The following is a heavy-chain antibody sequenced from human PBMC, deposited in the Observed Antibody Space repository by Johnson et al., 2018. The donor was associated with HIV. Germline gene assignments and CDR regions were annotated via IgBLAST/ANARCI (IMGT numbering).Heavy chain of an antibody. D-gene: IGHD3-22*01. J-gene: IGHJ3*02. CDR1: GFTFSSYA. CDR3: AKVRVAAMIVVVSGRDAFDI. CDR2: ISYDGGNK. V-gene: IGHV3-30*04. Sequence: QVQLVESGGGLVQPGGSLKLSCAASGFTFSSYAMHWVRQAPGKGLEWVAFISYDGGNKYYGASVKGRFTVSRDNSKNTLSLQMNSLRPEDTAVYYCAKVRVAAMIVVVSGRDAFDIWGQGTMVTVSS.